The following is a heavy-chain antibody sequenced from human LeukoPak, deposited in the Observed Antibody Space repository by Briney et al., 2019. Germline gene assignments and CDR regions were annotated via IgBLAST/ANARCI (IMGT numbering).Heavy chain of an antibody. Sequence: SVKVSCKASGGTFSSYAISWVRQAPGQGLEWMGGIIPFFGTANFAQKFRGRVTITADESTSTAYMELSSLRSEDTAVYYCALLDTAMVPIAKYFHHWGQGTLVTVSS. D-gene: IGHD5-18*01. V-gene: IGHV1-69*13. CDR1: GGTFSSYA. CDR2: IIPFFGTA. CDR3: ALLDTAMVPIAKYFHH. J-gene: IGHJ1*01.